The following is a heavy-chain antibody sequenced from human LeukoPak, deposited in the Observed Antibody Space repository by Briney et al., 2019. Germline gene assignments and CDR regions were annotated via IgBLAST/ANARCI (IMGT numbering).Heavy chain of an antibody. CDR2: IYQSETA. Sequence: PSETLSLTCTVSGYSISSGYFWGWMRQPPGKGLEWIGSIYQSETAHYNPSLKSRVTISVDTSKNQFSLKLRSVMAADTAVYYCARGHRIAVAGSVDYWGQGTLVTVSS. CDR1: GYSISSGYF. D-gene: IGHD6-19*01. J-gene: IGHJ4*02. CDR3: ARGHRIAVAGSVDY. V-gene: IGHV4-38-2*02.